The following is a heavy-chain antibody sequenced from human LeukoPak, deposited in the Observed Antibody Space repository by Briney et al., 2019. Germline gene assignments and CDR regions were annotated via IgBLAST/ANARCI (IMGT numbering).Heavy chain of an antibody. Sequence: PSETLSLTCTVSGGSISSNDYYWDWIRQPPGMGLEYIGSIYYSGSTYYNPSLKSRVTISVDTSKNQFSLKLSSVTAADTAVYYCASQQQGAFDIWGQGAMVTVSS. J-gene: IGHJ3*02. CDR2: IYYSGST. V-gene: IGHV4-39*07. CDR1: GGSISSNDYY. D-gene: IGHD6-13*01. CDR3: ASQQQGAFDI.